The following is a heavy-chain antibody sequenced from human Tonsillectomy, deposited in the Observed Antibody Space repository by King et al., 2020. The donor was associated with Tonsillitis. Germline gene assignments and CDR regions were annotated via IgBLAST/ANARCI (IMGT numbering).Heavy chain of an antibody. Sequence: DVQLVESGGGLVQPGGSLRLSCAASGFTFSTYAMSWVRQAPGKGLEWVSVISRSGDNTYCADSVKGRFTISRDNSKNTLYLQMNSLRAEDTAVYYCAKGIESWGYYYYALDVWGQGTTVTVSS. CDR3: AKGIESWGYYYYALDV. CDR1: GFTFSTYA. V-gene: IGHV3-23*04. J-gene: IGHJ6*02. CDR2: ISRSGDNT. D-gene: IGHD3-16*01.